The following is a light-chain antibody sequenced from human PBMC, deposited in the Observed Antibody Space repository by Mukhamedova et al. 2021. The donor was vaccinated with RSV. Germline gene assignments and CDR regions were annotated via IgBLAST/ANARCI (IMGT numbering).Light chain of an antibody. J-gene: IGKJ2*02. Sequence: GERATLSCRASQSVSSSYLAWYQQKPGQAPRLLIFGASSRASGSPDRFSGSGSGTDFTLTISRLEPEDFAVYYCQQYNSSPWTFG. CDR3: QQYNSSPWT. CDR1: QSVSSSY. CDR2: GAS. V-gene: IGKV3-20*01.